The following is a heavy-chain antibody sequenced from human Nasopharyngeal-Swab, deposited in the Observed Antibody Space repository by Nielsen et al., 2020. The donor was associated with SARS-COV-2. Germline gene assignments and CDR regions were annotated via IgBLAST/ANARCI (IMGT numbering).Heavy chain of an antibody. CDR3: AREWERPYYFDY. Sequence: GESLKISCAASGFTFNRYWLHWVRQVPGKGLQWVSLINSDGSDTRYAESVKGRFTASRDTANSMLYLQLNSVRVEDTGVYFCAREWERPYYFDYWGQGVQVTVSS. CDR1: GFTFNRYW. J-gene: IGHJ4*02. V-gene: IGHV3-74*01. CDR2: INSDGSDT. D-gene: IGHD1-26*01.